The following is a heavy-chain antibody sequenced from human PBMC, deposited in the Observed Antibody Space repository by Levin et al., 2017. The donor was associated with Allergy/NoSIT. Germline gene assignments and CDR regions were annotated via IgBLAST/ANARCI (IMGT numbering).Heavy chain of an antibody. V-gene: IGHV1-8*01. CDR2: LNPNSGNI. Sequence: ASVKVSCKAFGYSFTTYDINWVRQAAGRGLEWMGWLNPNSGNIGFVEKFQGRISMTSDTSTNTAYMELDGLTSDDTAVYFCARPDYYYAGSRTVDVWGQGTLVTVSS. D-gene: IGHD3-10*01. CDR3: ARPDYYYAGSRTVDV. J-gene: IGHJ4*02. CDR1: GYSFTTYD.